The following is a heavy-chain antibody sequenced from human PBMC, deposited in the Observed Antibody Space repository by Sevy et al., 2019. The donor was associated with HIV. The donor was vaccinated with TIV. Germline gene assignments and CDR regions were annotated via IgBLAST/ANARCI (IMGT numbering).Heavy chain of an antibody. CDR3: AKAQDGSGYSAYGMDV. V-gene: IGHV3-30*18. Sequence: GGSLRLSCAASRFTFSSYGMHWVHQAPGKGLEWVAVISYDGSNKYADSVKGRFTISRDNSKNTLYLQMNSLRPEDTAVYSCAKAQDGSGYSAYGMDVWGQGTTVTVSS. D-gene: IGHD3-22*01. CDR2: ISYDGSNK. CDR1: RFTFSSYG. J-gene: IGHJ6*02.